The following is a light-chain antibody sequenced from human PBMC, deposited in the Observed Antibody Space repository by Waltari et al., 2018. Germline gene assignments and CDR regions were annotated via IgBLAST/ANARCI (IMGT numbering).Light chain of an antibody. CDR3: QQRSHWWT. J-gene: IGKJ1*01. V-gene: IGKV3-11*01. CDR1: QSVGSY. CDR2: DAS. Sequence: EIVLTQSPVTLSLYPGERATLSCRASQSVGSYLAWYQQRLGQPPRLLIFDASKRATGIPARFSGSGSETDFTLTISGLEPEDFAVYYCQQRSHWWTFGQGTKVEIK.